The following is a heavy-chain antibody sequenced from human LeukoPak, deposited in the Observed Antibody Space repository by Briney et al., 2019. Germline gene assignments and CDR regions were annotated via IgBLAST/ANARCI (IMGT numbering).Heavy chain of an antibody. V-gene: IGHV4-4*07. Sequence: VKPSETLSLTCTVSGGSISSYYWSWIRQPPGKGLERIGRIYTSGSTNYNPSLKSRVTMSIDTSKNQFSLKLSSVTAADTAVYYCARQGECSSGWYYFDYWGQGTLVTVSS. CDR1: GGSISSYY. D-gene: IGHD6-19*01. J-gene: IGHJ4*02. CDR2: IYTSGST. CDR3: ARQGECSSGWYYFDY.